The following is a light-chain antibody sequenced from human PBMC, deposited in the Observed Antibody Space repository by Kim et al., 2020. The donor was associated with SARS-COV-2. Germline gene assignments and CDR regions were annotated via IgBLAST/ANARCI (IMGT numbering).Light chain of an antibody. V-gene: IGLV2-14*03. J-gene: IGLJ3*02. CDR2: DVN. Sequence: GPSITNSCTGTRSDVGGYNYGSWYQQHPGKAPKLIIYDVNNRTSGISNRFSGSNSGNTASLTISGLQAEDEADYYCSSYASSISWVFGGGTKVTVL. CDR1: RSDVGGYNY. CDR3: SSYASSISWV.